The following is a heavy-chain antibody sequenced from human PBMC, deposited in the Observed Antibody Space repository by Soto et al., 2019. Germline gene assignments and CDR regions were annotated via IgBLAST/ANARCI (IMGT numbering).Heavy chain of an antibody. CDR3: GGVVVPAAMQANWFDP. J-gene: IGHJ5*02. CDR2: ISSNGGSA. CDR1: GFTFSSYA. D-gene: IGHD2-2*01. Sequence: GSLRLSCSASGFTFSSYAMHWVRQAPGKGLEYVSAISSNGGSAYYADSVKGRFTISRDNSKNTLYLQMSSLRAEDTAVYYCGGVVVPAAMQANWFDPWGQGTLVTVSS. V-gene: IGHV3-64D*08.